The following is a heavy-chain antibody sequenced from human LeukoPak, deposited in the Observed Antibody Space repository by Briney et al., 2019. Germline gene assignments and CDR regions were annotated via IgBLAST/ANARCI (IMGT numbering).Heavy chain of an antibody. CDR1: GDSISSSSSY. V-gene: IGHV4-39*01. J-gene: IGHJ4*02. Sequence: SETLSLTCTVSGDSISSSSSYWGWIRQPPGKGLEWIGSIYYSGSTYYNTSLKSRVTISVDTSKNQFSLKLNSVTAADTAVYYCARVPTAVAGNVHLDYWGQGTLVTVSS. CDR3: ARVPTAVAGNVHLDY. CDR2: IYYSGST. D-gene: IGHD6-19*01.